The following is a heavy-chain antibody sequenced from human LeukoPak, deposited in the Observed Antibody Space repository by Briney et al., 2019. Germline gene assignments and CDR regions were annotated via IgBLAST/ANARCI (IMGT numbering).Heavy chain of an antibody. CDR2: IFYSGGT. D-gene: IGHD3-16*01. CDR3: ARPHLTWRVEYFDP. CDR1: GDSISNYY. Sequence: SETLSLTCTVSGDSISNYYWNWIRQAPGKGLEWIGYIFYSGGTNYNSSLKSRATISVDRSKNQFSLRLSSVTAADTAVYYCARPHLTWRVEYFDPWGQGTLITVSS. V-gene: IGHV4-59*12. J-gene: IGHJ5*02.